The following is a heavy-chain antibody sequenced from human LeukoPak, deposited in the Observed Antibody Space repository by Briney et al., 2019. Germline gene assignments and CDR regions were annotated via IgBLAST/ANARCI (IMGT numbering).Heavy chain of an antibody. CDR1: GGSISSYY. V-gene: IGHV4-59*08. J-gene: IGHJ5*02. Sequence: SETLSLTCTVSGGSISSYYWSWIRQPPGKGLEWIGYIYYSGSTNYNPSLKSRVTISVDTSKNHFSLKLSSVTAADTALYYCARGLEVNLSLDPWGQGTLVTVSS. CDR2: IYYSGST. D-gene: IGHD2-21*01. CDR3: ARGLEVNLSLDP.